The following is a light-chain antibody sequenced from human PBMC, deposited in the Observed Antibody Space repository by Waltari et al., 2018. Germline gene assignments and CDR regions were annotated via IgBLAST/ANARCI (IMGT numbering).Light chain of an antibody. J-gene: IGKJ2*01. CDR2: KAS. V-gene: IGKV1-5*03. Sequence: DIQMTHSPSTLSASVGDRVTLTCRASQSIRSWLAWYQQKPGKAPKLLIYKASSLESAVPSRFSGSGSGTEFTLTISSLQPDDFATYYCQQYNSYSYTFGQGTKLEIK. CDR3: QQYNSYSYT. CDR1: QSIRSW.